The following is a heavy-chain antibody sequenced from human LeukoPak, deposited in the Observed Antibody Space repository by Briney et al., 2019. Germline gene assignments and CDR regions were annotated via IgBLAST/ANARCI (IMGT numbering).Heavy chain of an antibody. Sequence: PGGSLRLSCAASGFTFSSYSMNWVRQAPGKGLEWVSSITAGSVNMYYADAVKGRFTISRDNAKNSLFLQMNSLRAEDTAVYYCAKVQDDSATWFEYFQHWGQGTLVTVSS. CDR3: AKVQDDSATWFEYFQH. CDR1: GFTFSSYS. V-gene: IGHV3-21*01. D-gene: IGHD3-9*01. CDR2: ITAGSVNM. J-gene: IGHJ1*01.